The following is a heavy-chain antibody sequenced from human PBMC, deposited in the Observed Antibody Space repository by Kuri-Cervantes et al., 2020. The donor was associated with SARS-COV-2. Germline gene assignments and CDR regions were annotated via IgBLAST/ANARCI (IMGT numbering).Heavy chain of an antibody. J-gene: IGHJ6*02. CDR2: ISSSSSTI. V-gene: IGHV3-48*02. CDR1: GFTFSNYS. D-gene: IGHD1-26*01. CDR3: AREAPCRIVGAICYGMGA. Sequence: GESLKISCAASGFTFSNYSMNWVRQAPGKGLEWVSYISSSSSTIYYADSVKGRFTISRDNAKNSLYLQMNSLRDEDTAVYYCAREAPCRIVGAICYGMGAWGQGTTVTVSS.